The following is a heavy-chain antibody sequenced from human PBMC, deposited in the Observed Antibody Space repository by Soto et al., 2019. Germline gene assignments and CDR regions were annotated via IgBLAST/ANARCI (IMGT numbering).Heavy chain of an antibody. CDR2: ISYDGSNK. J-gene: IGHJ5*02. D-gene: IGHD3-22*01. CDR3: ARGILYDSSGYYYNWFDP. V-gene: IGHV3-30-3*01. Sequence: SCKASGYTFTGYYMHWARQAPGQGLEWVAVISYDGSNKYYADSVKGRFTISRDNSKNTLYLQMSSLRAEDTAVYYCARGILYDSSGYYYNWFDPWGQGTLVTVSS. CDR1: GYTFTGYY.